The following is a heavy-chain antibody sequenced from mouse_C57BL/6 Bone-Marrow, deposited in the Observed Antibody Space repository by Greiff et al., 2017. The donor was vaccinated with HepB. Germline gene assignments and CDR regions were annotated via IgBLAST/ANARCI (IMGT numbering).Heavy chain of an antibody. Sequence: VQLQQSGAELVRPGASVKLSCTASGFNIKADYMHWVKQRPEQSLEWIGWIDPEHGDTEYASKFQGKATITADASSNTAYLQLSSLTSEDTAVYYCTLITTVVAGDWYFDVWGTGTTVTVSS. D-gene: IGHD1-1*01. CDR3: TLITTVVAGDWYFDV. CDR2: IDPEHGDT. CDR1: GFNIKADY. V-gene: IGHV14-4*01. J-gene: IGHJ1*03.